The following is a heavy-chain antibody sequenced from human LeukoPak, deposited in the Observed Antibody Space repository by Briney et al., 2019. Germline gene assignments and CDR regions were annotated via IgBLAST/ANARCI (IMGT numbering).Heavy chain of an antibody. Sequence: SVKVSCKASGGTFSSYAISWVRQAPGQGLDWMGRIIPIFGTANYAQKFQGRVTITTDESTSTAYMELSSLRSEDTAVYYCARDRCSGGSCYPKPKQTPDAFDIWGQGTMVTVSS. V-gene: IGHV1-69*05. D-gene: IGHD2-15*01. CDR3: ARDRCSGGSCYPKPKQTPDAFDI. CDR2: IIPIFGTA. J-gene: IGHJ3*02. CDR1: GGTFSSYA.